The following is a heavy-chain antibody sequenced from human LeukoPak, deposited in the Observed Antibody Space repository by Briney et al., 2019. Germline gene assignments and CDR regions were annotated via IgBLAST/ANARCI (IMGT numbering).Heavy chain of an antibody. CDR2: IRHSDSNT. CDR3: AKTQGFFDH. CDR1: GFTFSSSD. V-gene: IGHV3-23*05. J-gene: IGHJ4*02. Sequence: GGSLRLSCAASGFTFSSSDMSWVRQAPGSGLEWVSSIRHSDSNTYYADSVMGRFTISRDNSKNTLYLQMNSLSAEDTAVYYCAKTQGFFDHWGQGSLVTVSS.